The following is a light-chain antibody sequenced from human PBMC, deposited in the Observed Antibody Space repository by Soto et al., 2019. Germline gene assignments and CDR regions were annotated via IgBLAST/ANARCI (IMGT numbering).Light chain of an antibody. J-gene: IGKJ1*01. Sequence: ESVLTQSPGTLSLSPGERATLSCRASQSVSSNHLAWYQQKPGRAPRLLIYNASNRATGIPDRFSGSGSGTDFTLTISRLEPEDSAVYYCQQYGSSPTWTFGQGTKLEIK. CDR3: QQYGSSPTWT. V-gene: IGKV3-20*01. CDR1: QSVSSNH. CDR2: NAS.